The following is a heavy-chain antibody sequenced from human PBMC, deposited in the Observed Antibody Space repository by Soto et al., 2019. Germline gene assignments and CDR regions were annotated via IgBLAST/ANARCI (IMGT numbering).Heavy chain of an antibody. CDR1: GGSISSSSYY. J-gene: IGHJ5*02. V-gene: IGHV4-39*02. Sequence: SETLSLTCTVSGGSISSSSYYWGWIRQPPGKGLEWIGSIYYSGSTYYNPSLKSRVTISVDTSKNQFFLKLSSVTAADTAVYYCVRDMASGSSFREFLWFDPWGQGTLVTVSS. D-gene: IGHD6-13*01. CDR2: IYYSGST. CDR3: VRDMASGSSFREFLWFDP.